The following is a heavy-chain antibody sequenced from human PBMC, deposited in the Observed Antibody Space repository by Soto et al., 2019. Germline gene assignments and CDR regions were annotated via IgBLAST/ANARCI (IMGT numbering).Heavy chain of an antibody. CDR3: ARDRRGYDQTGYYYYGMDV. V-gene: IGHV3-13*01. Sequence: GGSLRLSCAASGFTFSSYDMHWVRQATGKGLEWVSAIGTAGDTYYPGSVKGRFTISRENAKNSLYLQMNSLRAEDTAVYYCARDRRGYDQTGYYYYGMDVWGQGTTVTVSS. J-gene: IGHJ6*02. D-gene: IGHD5-12*01. CDR2: IGTAGDT. CDR1: GFTFSSYD.